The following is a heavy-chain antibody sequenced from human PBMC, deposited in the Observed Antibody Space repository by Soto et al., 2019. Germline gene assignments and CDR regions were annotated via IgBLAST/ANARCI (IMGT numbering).Heavy chain of an antibody. D-gene: IGHD3-22*01. V-gene: IGHV3-20*04. Sequence: GGSLRLSCAASGLPFSSYAMSWVRQAPGKGLEWVSGINWNGGSTGYADSVKGRFTTSRDNAKNSLYLQMNSLRAEDTALYYCASSNPPNYYDSSGHYFDYWGQGTLVTV. CDR1: GLPFSSYA. CDR3: ASSNPPNYYDSSGHYFDY. J-gene: IGHJ4*02. CDR2: INWNGGST.